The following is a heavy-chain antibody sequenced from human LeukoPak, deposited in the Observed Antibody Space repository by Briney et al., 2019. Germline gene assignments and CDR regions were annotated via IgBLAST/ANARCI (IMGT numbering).Heavy chain of an antibody. CDR2: ISSSSSYI. D-gene: IGHD6-13*01. CDR3: AREELPGIAAAGPDWGY. J-gene: IGHJ4*02. CDR1: GFTFSSYS. Sequence: GGSLRLSCAASGFTFSSYSMNWVRQAPGKGLEWVSSISSSSSYIYYADSVKGRFTISRDNAKNSLYLQMNSLRAEDTAVYYCAREELPGIAAAGPDWGYWGQGTLVTVSS. V-gene: IGHV3-21*01.